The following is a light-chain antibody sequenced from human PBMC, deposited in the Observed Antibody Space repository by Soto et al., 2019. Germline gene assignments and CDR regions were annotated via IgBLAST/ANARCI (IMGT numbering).Light chain of an antibody. V-gene: IGLV1-44*01. J-gene: IGLJ1*01. Sequence: QSVLTQPPSASGTPGQRVTISCSGSSSNIGSNTVNWYQQLPGTAPKLLIYSNNQRPSGVPDRFSGSKSGNTASLTVSGLQAEDEADYYCGSYAGSNNFVFGTGTKVTVL. CDR1: SSNIGSNT. CDR3: GSYAGSNNFV. CDR2: SNN.